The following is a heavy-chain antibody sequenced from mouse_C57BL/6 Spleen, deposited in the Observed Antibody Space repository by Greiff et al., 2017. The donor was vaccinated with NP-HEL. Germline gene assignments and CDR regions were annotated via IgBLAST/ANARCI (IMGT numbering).Heavy chain of an antibody. CDR1: GYTFTDYN. D-gene: IGHD1-1*01. CDR3: ARPHDCGSSYVWFAY. J-gene: IGHJ3*01. CDR2: INPNNGGT. V-gene: IGHV1-18*01. Sequence: EVQLQQSGPELVKPGASVKIPCKASGYTFTDYNMDWVKQSHGKSLEWIGDINPNNGGTTYNQKFKGKATLTVDKSSSTAYMELRSLTSEDTAVYYCARPHDCGSSYVWFAYWGQGTLVTVSA.